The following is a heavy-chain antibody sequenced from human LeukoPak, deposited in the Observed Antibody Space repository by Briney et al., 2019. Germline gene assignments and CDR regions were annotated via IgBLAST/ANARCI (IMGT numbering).Heavy chain of an antibody. J-gene: IGHJ3*02. CDR3: ARDTMIVVNDAFDI. CDR1: GLNVSKNY. CDR2: IYSGGST. D-gene: IGHD3-22*01. V-gene: IGHV3-66*01. Sequence: GGSLRLSCAASGLNVSKNYMSWVRQAPGKGLESVSVIYSGGSTYYADSVRGRFTISRDNSKNSLYLQMNSLRAEDTAVYYCARDTMIVVNDAFDIWGQGTMVTVSS.